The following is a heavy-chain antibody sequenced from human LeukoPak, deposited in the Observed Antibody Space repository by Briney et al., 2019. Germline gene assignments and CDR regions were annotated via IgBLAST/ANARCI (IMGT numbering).Heavy chain of an antibody. V-gene: IGHV4-59*08. J-gene: IGHJ4*02. Sequence: KTSETLSLTCTVSGGSISSYFWSWIRQPPGKGLEWIGYINYSGSTNYNLSLKSRATILVDTSKNQFSLKLSSVTAADTAVYYCARHGVGDRYCSGGSCYSLFDYWGQGTLVTVSS. CDR3: ARHGVGDRYCSGGSCYSLFDY. CDR1: GGSISSYF. CDR2: INYSGST. D-gene: IGHD2-15*01.